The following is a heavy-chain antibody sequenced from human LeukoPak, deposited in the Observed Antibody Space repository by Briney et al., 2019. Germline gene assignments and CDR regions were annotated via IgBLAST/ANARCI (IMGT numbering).Heavy chain of an antibody. CDR2: ISGSGGST. CDR1: GFTFSSYA. D-gene: IGHD6-13*01. V-gene: IGHV3-23*01. J-gene: IGHJ4*02. CDR3: AKGIAAAGRYDYFDY. Sequence: GGSLRLSCAASGFTFSSYAMSWVRQAPGKGLEWVSAISGSGGSTYYADSVKGRSTISRDNSKNTLYLQMNSLRAEDTAVYYCAKGIAAAGRYDYFDYWGQGTLVTVSS.